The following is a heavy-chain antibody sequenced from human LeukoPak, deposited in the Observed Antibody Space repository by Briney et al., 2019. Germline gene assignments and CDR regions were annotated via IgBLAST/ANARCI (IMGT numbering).Heavy chain of an antibody. V-gene: IGHV4-39*07. CDR3: ARTGGTIDY. CDR1: GGSVSSSGYY. Sequence: PSETLSLTCTVSGGSVSSSGYYWGWIRQPPGKGLEWIGSIYYSGSTYYNPSLKSRVTISVDTSKNQFSLKLNSVTAADTAVHYCARTGGTIDYWGQGTLVTVSS. CDR2: IYYSGST. D-gene: IGHD2-8*02. J-gene: IGHJ4*02.